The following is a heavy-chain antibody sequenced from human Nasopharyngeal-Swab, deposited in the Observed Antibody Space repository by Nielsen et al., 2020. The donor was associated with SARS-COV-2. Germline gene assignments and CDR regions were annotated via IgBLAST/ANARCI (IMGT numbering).Heavy chain of an antibody. V-gene: IGHV3-23*01. D-gene: IGHD2/OR15-2a*01. J-gene: IGHJ4*02. CDR2: IVGSGDISGSGGST. Sequence: VRQMPGKGLEWVAAIVGSGDISGSGGSTYYADSVKGRFTISRDNSKNTLSPQMNSLRAEDTAVYYCAKDLRGPYFFWGQGTLVTVSS. CDR3: AKDLRGPYFF.